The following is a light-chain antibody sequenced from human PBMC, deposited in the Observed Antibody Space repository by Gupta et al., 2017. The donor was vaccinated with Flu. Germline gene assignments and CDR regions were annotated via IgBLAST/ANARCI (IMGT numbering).Light chain of an antibody. CDR2: STS. J-gene: IGLJ3*02. CDR1: TGAVTSGYY. Sequence: QTVVTQEPSLTVSPGGTVTLTCASSTGAVTSGYYPNWFQQKPGQDPRALIYSTSNTHAWTPARFSGSLLGGKAALTLSGVQAEAEDEYYCLLYYGGAQVFGGGTKLTVL. V-gene: IGLV7-43*01. CDR3: LLYYGGAQV.